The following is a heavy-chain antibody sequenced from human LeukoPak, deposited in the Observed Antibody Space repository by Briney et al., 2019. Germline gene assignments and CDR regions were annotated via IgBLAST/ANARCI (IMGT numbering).Heavy chain of an antibody. CDR1: GFTFNDYP. J-gene: IGHJ4*02. CDR3: AKDYY. Sequence: PGGSLRLSCAVSGFTFNDYPMHWVRQSPGKGLEWLSLISGDGGTTYYADSVKGRFTISRDNSKNLLYLQMNRLKTDDTALYYCAKDYYWGQGILVTVSS. V-gene: IGHV3-43*02. CDR2: ISGDGGTT.